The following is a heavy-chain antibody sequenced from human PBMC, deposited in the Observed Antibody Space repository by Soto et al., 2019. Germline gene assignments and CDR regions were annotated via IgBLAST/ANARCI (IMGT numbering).Heavy chain of an antibody. J-gene: IGHJ4*02. CDR2: IYYSGST. Sequence: PSETLSLTCTVSGGSIRSGDYYWSWIRQPPGKGLEWIGYIYYSGSTYYNPSLKSRVTISVDTSKNQFSLKLSSVTAADTALYYCAREVSSGYKIDYWGQGTLVTVSS. CDR1: GGSIRSGDYY. D-gene: IGHD3-22*01. CDR3: AREVSSGYKIDY. V-gene: IGHV4-30-4*01.